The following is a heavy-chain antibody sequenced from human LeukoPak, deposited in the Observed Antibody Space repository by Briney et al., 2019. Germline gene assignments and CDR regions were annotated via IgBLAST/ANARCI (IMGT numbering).Heavy chain of an antibody. D-gene: IGHD7-27*01. V-gene: IGHV4-61*02. CDR2: IYTSGST. CDR1: GGSISSGSYY. Sequence: SETLSLTCTVSGGSISSGSYYWSWIRQPAGKGLEWIGRIYTSGSTNYDPSLKSRVTISVDTSKNQFSLKLSSVTAADTAVYYCATGTGDRDWYFDLWGRGTLVTVSS. J-gene: IGHJ2*01. CDR3: ATGTGDRDWYFDL.